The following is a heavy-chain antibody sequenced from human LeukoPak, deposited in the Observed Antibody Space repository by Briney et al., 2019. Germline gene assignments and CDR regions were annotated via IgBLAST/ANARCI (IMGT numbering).Heavy chain of an antibody. CDR1: GFTFAEYT. Sequence: PGGSLRLSCAASGFTFAEYTMHWVRQAPGKGLEWVSGISWNSGSIGYADSVKGRFTISRDNAKNSLYLQMNSLRAEDTALYYCAKDGGSGSYPWYFDLWGRGTLVTVSS. D-gene: IGHD3-10*01. CDR3: AKDGGSGSYPWYFDL. V-gene: IGHV3-9*01. CDR2: ISWNSGSI. J-gene: IGHJ2*01.